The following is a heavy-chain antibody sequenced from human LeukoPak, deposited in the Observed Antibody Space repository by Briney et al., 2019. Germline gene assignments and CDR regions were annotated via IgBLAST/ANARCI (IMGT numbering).Heavy chain of an antibody. CDR2: ISGSSGTR. CDR3: ARAPYTSGWYRGDNDY. CDR1: GFTFSSYI. Sequence: PGGSLRLSCAASGFTFSSYIMNWVRQAPGKGLEWVSYISGSSGTRYYADSVKGRFTISRDNAKNSLYLQMNSLRAEDTAVYYCARAPYTSGWYRGDNDYWGQGTLVTVSS. D-gene: IGHD6-19*01. J-gene: IGHJ4*02. V-gene: IGHV3-48*01.